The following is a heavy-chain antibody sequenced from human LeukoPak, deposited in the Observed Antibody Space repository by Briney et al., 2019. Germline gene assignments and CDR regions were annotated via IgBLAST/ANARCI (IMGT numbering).Heavy chain of an antibody. CDR1: GFTFSSYE. CDR2: ITSSGITT. CDR3: ARESTRGSNWDSFDY. D-gene: IGHD6-13*01. J-gene: IGHJ4*02. V-gene: IGHV3-48*03. Sequence: GGSLRLSCAASGFTFSSYEMNWVRQAPGKGLEWVSYITSSGITTQYADSVKGRFTISRDNAKSSVYLQMNSLRAEDTAIYYCARESTRGSNWDSFDYWGQGTLVTVSS.